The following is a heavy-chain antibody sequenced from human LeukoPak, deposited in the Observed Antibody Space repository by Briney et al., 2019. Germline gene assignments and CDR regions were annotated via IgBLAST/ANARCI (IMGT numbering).Heavy chain of an antibody. D-gene: IGHD4-11*01. J-gene: IGHJ5*02. CDR2: IYDTGTT. CDR1: GGSLGSNY. Sequence: SETLSLTCTVSGGSLGSNYWSWIRQPPGKGLEWIGNIYDTGTTNYNPSLKSRVTISVDTSKNQVSLKLSSVTAADTALYYCARERDYFDPWGQGTLVTVSS. CDR3: ARERDYFDP. V-gene: IGHV4-59*01.